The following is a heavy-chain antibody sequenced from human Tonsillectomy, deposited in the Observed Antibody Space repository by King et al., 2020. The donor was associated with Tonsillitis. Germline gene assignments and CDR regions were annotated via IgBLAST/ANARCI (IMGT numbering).Heavy chain of an antibody. Sequence: QLVQSGGGLVQPGRSLRLSCAASGFTFDDFAIHWVRPEPGKGLEWVSGISWNSVSIGYADSVMGRFTISRDNAKNSLYLQMNRLRAEDTALYYCAKDQAAAGPAGAFDIWGQGTMVTVSS. CDR3: AKDQAAAGPAGAFDI. D-gene: IGHD6-13*01. CDR2: ISWNSVSI. CDR1: GFTFDDFA. J-gene: IGHJ3*02. V-gene: IGHV3-9*01.